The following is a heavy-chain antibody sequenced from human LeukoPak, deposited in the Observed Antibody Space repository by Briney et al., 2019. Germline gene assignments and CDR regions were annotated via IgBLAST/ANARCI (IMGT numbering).Heavy chain of an antibody. J-gene: IGHJ4*02. CDR1: GGSISSSSYY. CDR3: ARASHDYGDYSHFDY. CDR2: IYYSGST. D-gene: IGHD4-17*01. Sequence: SETLSLTCTVSGGSISSSSYYWGWIRQPPGKGLEWIGSIYYSGSTYYNPSLKTRVTISVDKSKNQFSLKLSSVTAADTAVYYCARASHDYGDYSHFDYWGQGTLVTVSS. V-gene: IGHV4-39*07.